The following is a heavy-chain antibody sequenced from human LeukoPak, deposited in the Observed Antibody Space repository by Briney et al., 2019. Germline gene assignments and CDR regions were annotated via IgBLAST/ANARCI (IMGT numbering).Heavy chain of an antibody. CDR3: ARETYYYGSGSYYNHKRLLDY. J-gene: IGHJ4*02. Sequence: TSETLSLTCTVSDYSISSGYYWGWIRQPPGKGLEWIGSIYHSGSTYYNPSLKSRVTISVDTSKNQFSLKLSSVTAADTAVYYCARETYYYGSGSYYNHKRLLDYWGQGTLVTVSS. CDR2: IYHSGST. D-gene: IGHD3-10*01. V-gene: IGHV4-38-2*02. CDR1: DYSISSGYY.